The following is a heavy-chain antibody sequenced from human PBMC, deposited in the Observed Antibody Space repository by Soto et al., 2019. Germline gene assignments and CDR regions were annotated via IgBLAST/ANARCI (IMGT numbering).Heavy chain of an antibody. D-gene: IGHD6-13*01. CDR3: ARVSSWSSYYYYGMEV. V-gene: IGHV1-18*01. J-gene: IGHJ6*02. Sequence: ASVKVSCKASGYTFTSYGISWVRQAPGQVLEWMGWISAYNGNTNYAQKLQGRVTMTTDTSTSTAYMELRSLRSDDTAVYYCARVSSWSSYYYYGMEVWGQGTTVTVSS. CDR2: ISAYNGNT. CDR1: GYTFTSYG.